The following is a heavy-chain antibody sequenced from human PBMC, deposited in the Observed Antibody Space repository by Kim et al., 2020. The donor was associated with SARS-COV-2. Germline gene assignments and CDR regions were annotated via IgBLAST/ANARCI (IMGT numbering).Heavy chain of an antibody. CDR2: ISSSSSYI. J-gene: IGHJ4*02. V-gene: IGHV3-21*01. CDR1: GFTFSSYS. CDR3: ARGNFDWLLYGQGYFDY. Sequence: GGSLRLSCAASGFTFSSYSMNWVRQAPGKGLEWVSSISSSSSYIYYADSVKGRFTISRDNAKNSLYLQMNSLRAEDTAVCYCARGNFDWLLYGQGYFDYWGQGTLVTVSS. D-gene: IGHD3-9*01.